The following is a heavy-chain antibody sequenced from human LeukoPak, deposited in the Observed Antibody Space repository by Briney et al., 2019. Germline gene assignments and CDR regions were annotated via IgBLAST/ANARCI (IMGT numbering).Heavy chain of an antibody. CDR1: GYTFTGYY. D-gene: IGHD3-10*01. V-gene: IGHV1-2*02. J-gene: IGHJ4*02. CDR2: INPNSGGT. Sequence: GGSVKVSCKASGYTFTGYYMHWGRQAPGHGLEWLGWINPNSGGTNYAQKFQGRVTMTRDTSISTAYMELSRLRSDDTAVYYCARTHYYGSGEDFDYWGQGTLVTVSS. CDR3: ARTHYYGSGEDFDY.